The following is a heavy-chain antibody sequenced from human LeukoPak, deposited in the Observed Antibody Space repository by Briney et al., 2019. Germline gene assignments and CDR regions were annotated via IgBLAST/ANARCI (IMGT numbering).Heavy chain of an antibody. J-gene: IGHJ4*02. D-gene: IGHD6-13*01. CDR1: GYSFTSYW. CDR2: IYPGDSDT. CDR3: ARRVAAAADY. Sequence: GGSLQISCKCSGYSFTSYWIGWVRQMPGKGLEWMGIIYPGDSDTRYGPSFQGQVTISADKSISTPYPQWSSMKGSATAMYYCARRVAAAADYWGQGTLVTVSS. V-gene: IGHV5-51*01.